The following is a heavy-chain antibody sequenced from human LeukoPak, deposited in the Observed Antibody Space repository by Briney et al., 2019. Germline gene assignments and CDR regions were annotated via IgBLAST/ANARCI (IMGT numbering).Heavy chain of an antibody. CDR1: GDSISSYC. V-gene: IGHV4-59*01. D-gene: IGHD3-10*01. Sequence: PSETLSLTCTVSGDSISSYCWNWIRQAPGKGLEWIGFAYYSGRTNYNPSLKSRVTMSVDTSKSQVSLKLTSVTAADTAVYYCARDMVRGVIGNGMDVWGQGTTVTVSS. CDR2: AYYSGRT. CDR3: ARDMVRGVIGNGMDV. J-gene: IGHJ6*02.